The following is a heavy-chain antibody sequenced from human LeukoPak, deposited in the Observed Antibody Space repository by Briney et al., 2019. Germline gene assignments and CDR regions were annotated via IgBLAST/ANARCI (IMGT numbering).Heavy chain of an antibody. CDR3: ARDHSSGVDY. D-gene: IGHD3-22*01. CDR1: GGSISSYY. CDR2: IYYSGST. J-gene: IGHJ4*02. Sequence: PSETPSLTCTVSGGSISSYYWSWIRQPPGKELEWIGYIYYSGSTNYNPSLKSRVTISVDTSKNQFSLKLSSVTAADTAVYYCARDHSSGVDYWGQGTLVTVSS. V-gene: IGHV4-59*01.